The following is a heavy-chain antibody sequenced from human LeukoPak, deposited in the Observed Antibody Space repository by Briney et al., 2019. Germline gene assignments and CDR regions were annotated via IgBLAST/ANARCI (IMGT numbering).Heavy chain of an antibody. CDR1: GYTFTGYY. V-gene: IGHV1-2*02. J-gene: IGHJ4*02. D-gene: IGHD4-17*01. CDR2: INPNSGGT. Sequence: GASVKVSCKASGYTFTGYYMHWVRQAPGQGLEWMGWINPNSGGTDYAQRFQGRVTMTRDTSISTAYMELSRLRSDDTAVYYCARTALGGGGTMTTVTTVDYWGQGTLVTVSS. CDR3: ARTALGGGGTMTTVTTVDY.